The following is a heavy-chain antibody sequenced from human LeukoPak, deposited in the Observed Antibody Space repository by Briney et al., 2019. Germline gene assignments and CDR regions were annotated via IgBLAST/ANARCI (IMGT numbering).Heavy chain of an antibody. CDR2: MNPNSGNT. CDR1: GYTFTSYD. Sequence: ASVTVSCKASGYTFTSYDINWVRQATGQGLEWMGWMNPNSGNTGYAQKFQGRVTITRNTSISTAYMELSSLRSEDTAVYYCARAITIFGVVINYMDVWGKGTTVTVSS. CDR3: ARAITIFGVVINYMDV. J-gene: IGHJ6*03. D-gene: IGHD3-3*01. V-gene: IGHV1-8*03.